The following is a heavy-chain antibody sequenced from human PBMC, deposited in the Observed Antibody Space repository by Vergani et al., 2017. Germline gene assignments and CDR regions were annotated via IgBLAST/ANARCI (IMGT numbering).Heavy chain of an antibody. CDR2: IYYSGST. D-gene: IGHD6-19*01. Sequence: QLQLQESGPGLVKPSATLSLTCSVSGASIRSSNYYWGWIRQPPGKGLEWIASIYYSGSTYYTPSLKSRVTISVDTSKHQFSLKRSSVTAADTAVYFCARHSTVEWLVKLGWIDPWGQGILVTVSS. CDR3: ARHSTVEWLVKLGWIDP. CDR1: GASIRSSNYY. V-gene: IGHV4-39*01. J-gene: IGHJ5*02.